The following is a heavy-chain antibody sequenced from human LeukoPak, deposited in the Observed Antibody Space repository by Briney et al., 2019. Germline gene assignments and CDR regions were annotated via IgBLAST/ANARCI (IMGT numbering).Heavy chain of an antibody. CDR1: GFTFSRYW. D-gene: IGHD3-10*01. Sequence: GGSLRLSCAASGFTFSRYWMSWVRQAPGKGLEWVASIKEDGSEIYYVNSVTGRFTISRDNAKNSLYLQMNSLRAEDTAVYFCAGLTMIRGVIGYWGQGTLVTVSS. J-gene: IGHJ4*02. V-gene: IGHV3-7*01. CDR2: IKEDGSEI. CDR3: AGLTMIRGVIGY.